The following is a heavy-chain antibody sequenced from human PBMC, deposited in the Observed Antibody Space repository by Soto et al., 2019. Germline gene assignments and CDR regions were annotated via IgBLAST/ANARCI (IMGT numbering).Heavy chain of an antibody. D-gene: IGHD3-3*01. CDR3: ARGPYYDFWSGYYTPYYYYGMDV. CDR2: ISYDGSNK. J-gene: IGHJ6*02. V-gene: IGHV3-30-3*01. CDR1: GFTFSSYA. Sequence: PGGSLRLSCAASGFTFSSYAMHWVRQAPGKGLEWVAVISYDGSNKYYADSVKGRFTISRDNSKNTLYLQMNSLRAEDTAVYYCARGPYYDFWSGYYTPYYYYGMDVWGQGTTVTVSS.